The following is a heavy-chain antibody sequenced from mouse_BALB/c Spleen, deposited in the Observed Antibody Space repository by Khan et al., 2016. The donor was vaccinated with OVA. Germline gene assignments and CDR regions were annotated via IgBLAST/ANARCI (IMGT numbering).Heavy chain of an antibody. CDR1: GYSFTLYY. D-gene: IGHD2-14*01. Sequence: VQLKQSGPDLVKPGASVKISCKASGYSFTLYYMSWVKQSPGKSLEWIGRVNPNTDNINYNQEFKGKAILTVDKSSNPAYMELRSLTSEDSALYFCARGYDFFASWGQGTLVTVSA. J-gene: IGHJ3*01. CDR3: ARGYDFFAS. CDR2: VNPNTDNI. V-gene: IGHV1-26*01.